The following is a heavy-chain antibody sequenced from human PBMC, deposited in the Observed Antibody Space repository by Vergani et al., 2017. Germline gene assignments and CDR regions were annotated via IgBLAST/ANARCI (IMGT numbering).Heavy chain of an antibody. CDR1: GFTFSNYW. D-gene: IGHD5-24*01. CDR3: ARGAWGDGYNAVDY. V-gene: IGHV3-7*01. J-gene: IGHJ4*02. CDR2: IKEDGSEK. Sequence: EVQLVESGGGLVQPGGSLRLSCAASGFTFSNYWMSWVRQAPGKGLEWVANIKEDGSEKYYVDSVKGRFTISRDNAKNSLYLQMNSLRAEDTAVYYCARGAWGDGYNAVDYWGQGTLVTVSS.